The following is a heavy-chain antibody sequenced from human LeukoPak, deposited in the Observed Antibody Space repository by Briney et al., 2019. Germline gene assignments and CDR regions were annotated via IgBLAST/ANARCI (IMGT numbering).Heavy chain of an antibody. CDR3: SYYYDSSGYYYYFDY. CDR2: ISYDGSNK. CDR1: GFTFSSYA. Sequence: PGGSLRLSCAASGFTFSSYAMSWVRQAPGKGLEWVAVISYDGSNKYYADSVKGRFTISRDNSKNTLYLQMNSLRAEDTAVYYCSYYYDSSGYYYYFDYWGQGTLVTVSS. V-gene: IGHV3-30-3*01. J-gene: IGHJ4*02. D-gene: IGHD3-22*01.